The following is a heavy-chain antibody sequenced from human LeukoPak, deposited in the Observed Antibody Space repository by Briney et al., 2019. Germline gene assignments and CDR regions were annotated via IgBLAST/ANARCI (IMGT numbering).Heavy chain of an antibody. CDR2: IYSGGST. Sequence: PGGSLRLSXAASGFTVSSNYMSWVRQAPGKGLEWVSVIYSGGSTYYADSVKGRFTISRDNSKNTLYLQMNSLRAEDTAVYYCARGDSSGYVVYWGQGTLVTVSS. CDR3: ARGDSSGYVVY. V-gene: IGHV3-53*01. CDR1: GFTVSSNY. D-gene: IGHD3-22*01. J-gene: IGHJ4*02.